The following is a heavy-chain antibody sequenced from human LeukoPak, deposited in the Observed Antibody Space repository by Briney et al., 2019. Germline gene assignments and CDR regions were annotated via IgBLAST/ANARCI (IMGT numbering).Heavy chain of an antibody. Sequence: SETLSLTCAVYGGSFSGYYWSWIRQPPGKGLEWIGEINHSGSTNYNPSLKSRVTISVDTSKNQFSLKLSSVTAADTAVYYCARRRSGLLWFGERWFDPWGQGTLVTVSS. CDR2: INHSGST. CDR3: ARRRSGLLWFGERWFDP. CDR1: GGSFSGYY. J-gene: IGHJ5*02. D-gene: IGHD3-10*01. V-gene: IGHV4-34*01.